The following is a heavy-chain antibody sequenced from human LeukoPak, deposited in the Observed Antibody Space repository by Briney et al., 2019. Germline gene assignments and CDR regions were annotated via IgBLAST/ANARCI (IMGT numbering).Heavy chain of an antibody. CDR3: AKAGRYYYVDV. J-gene: IGHJ6*02. CDR1: GFTVSKNS. Sequence: PGGSLRLSCAASGFTVSKNSMTWVRQAPGKGLECVSLIYSGGDTFYADSVKGRFTISRDNSRNTVYLQMNNLRAEDTAVYYCAKAGRYYYVDVWGQGTTVTVSS. D-gene: IGHD3-16*01. V-gene: IGHV3-53*01. CDR2: IYSGGDT.